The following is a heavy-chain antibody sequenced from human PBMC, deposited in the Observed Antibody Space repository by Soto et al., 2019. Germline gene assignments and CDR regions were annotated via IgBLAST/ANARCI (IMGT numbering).Heavy chain of an antibody. V-gene: IGHV3-23*01. CDR3: AKRGTTVTGPREFDY. Sequence: GGSLRLSCAASGFTFSRYGMSWVRQAPGKGLEWVSGISGGAATTSYADSVKGRFAISRDNSKNTLYLQMNSLRAEDTAMYYCAKRGTTVTGPREFDYWGQGTLVTVSS. J-gene: IGHJ4*02. D-gene: IGHD4-17*01. CDR1: GFTFSRYG. CDR2: ISGGAATT.